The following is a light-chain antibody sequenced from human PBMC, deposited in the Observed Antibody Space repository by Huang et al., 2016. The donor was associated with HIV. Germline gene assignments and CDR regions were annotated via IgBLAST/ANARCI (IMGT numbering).Light chain of an antibody. CDR2: GGS. J-gene: IGKJ1*01. V-gene: IGKV1-27*01. CDR1: EDITNS. CDR3: QNYNRAPRT. Sequence: DVQMTQSPSSLSASVGDRVTITCRASEDITNSLAWYFQKPGKVTELLIYGGSSLQCGFSSRFSGSGSGTHFTLTISGLQPGDVGSYYCQNYNRAPRTFGQGTKVEVK.